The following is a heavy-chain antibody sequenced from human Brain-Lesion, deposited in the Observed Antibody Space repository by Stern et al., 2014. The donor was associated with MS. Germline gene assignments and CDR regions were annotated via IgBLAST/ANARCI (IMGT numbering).Heavy chain of an antibody. CDR3: ATLDFVRPAAGRGWFDP. Sequence: VQLVESGGGLVQPGRSLRLSCAASGFIFDDYAIHWVRQAPGKGLEWVSGITSDSGTIAYADSVKGRFTISRDNAKNSLYLQMNSLRVEDTAFYYCATLDFVRPAAGRGWFDPWGQGTLVTVSS. CDR1: GFIFDDYA. D-gene: IGHD3-3*01. CDR2: ITSDSGTI. V-gene: IGHV3-9*01. J-gene: IGHJ5*02.